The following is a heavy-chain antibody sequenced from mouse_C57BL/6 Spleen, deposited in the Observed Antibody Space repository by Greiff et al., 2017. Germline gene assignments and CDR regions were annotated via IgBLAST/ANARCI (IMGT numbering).Heavy chain of an antibody. D-gene: IGHD3-2*02. CDR1: GYSITSGYY. CDR2: ISYDGSN. J-gene: IGHJ2*01. Sequence: EVQLQQSGPGLVKPSQSLSLTCSVTGYSITSGYYWNWIRQFPGNKLEWMGYISYDGSNNYNPSLKNRISITRDTSKNQFFLKLNSVTTEDTATYYCARDGRTAQSYFDYWGQGTTLTVSS. CDR3: ARDGRTAQSYFDY. V-gene: IGHV3-6*01.